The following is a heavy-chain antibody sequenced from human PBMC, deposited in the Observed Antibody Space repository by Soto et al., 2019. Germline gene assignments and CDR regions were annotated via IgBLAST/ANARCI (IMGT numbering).Heavy chain of an antibody. Sequence: GESLKISCKGSGYSFTSYWISWVRQMPGKGLEWMGRIDPSVSYTNYSPSFQGHVTISADKSISTAYLQWSSLKASDTAMYYCASRLATVTTYYYYGMDVWGQGTTVTVSS. CDR3: ASRLATVTTYYYYGMDV. CDR2: IDPSVSYT. J-gene: IGHJ6*02. CDR1: GYSFTSYW. V-gene: IGHV5-10-1*01. D-gene: IGHD4-17*01.